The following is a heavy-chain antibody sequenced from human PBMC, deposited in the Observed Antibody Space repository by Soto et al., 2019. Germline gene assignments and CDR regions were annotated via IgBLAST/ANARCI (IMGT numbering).Heavy chain of an antibody. CDR1: GGSISSGGYS. CDR3: ARENGRTEGNWFDP. J-gene: IGHJ5*02. Sequence: QLQLQESGSGLVKPSQTLSLTCAVSGGSISSGGYSWSWIRQPPGKGLEWIGYIYHSGSTYYNPSLKSRVTLSVDRSKNQFSLKLSSVTAADTAVYYCARENGRTEGNWFDPWGQGTLVTVSS. D-gene: IGHD1-26*01. V-gene: IGHV4-30-2*01. CDR2: IYHSGST.